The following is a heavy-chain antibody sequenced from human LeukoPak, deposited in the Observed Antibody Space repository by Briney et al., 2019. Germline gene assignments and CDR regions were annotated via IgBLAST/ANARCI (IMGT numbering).Heavy chain of an antibody. CDR2: ISSSSSYI. Sequence: GGSLRLSCAASGFTFSSYSMNWVRQAPGKGLEWVSSISSSSSYIYYADSVKGRFTISRDNAKNSLYLQMNGLRAEDTAVYYCARDRSGSYGYWGQGTLVTVSS. CDR1: GFTFSSYS. D-gene: IGHD1-26*01. CDR3: ARDRSGSYGY. J-gene: IGHJ4*02. V-gene: IGHV3-21*01.